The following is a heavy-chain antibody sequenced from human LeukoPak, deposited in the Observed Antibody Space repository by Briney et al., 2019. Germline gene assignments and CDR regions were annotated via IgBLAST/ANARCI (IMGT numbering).Heavy chain of an antibody. CDR3: TTQRSRITMVRGVIRSDH. J-gene: IGHJ4*02. CDR2: IKSKTDGGTT. CDR1: GFTFSNAW. D-gene: IGHD3-10*01. Sequence: PGGSLRLSCAASGFTFSNAWMSWVRQGPGKGLEWVGRIKSKTDGGTTDYAATVNGRFTISRDDSKNTLYLQMNSLKTEDTAVYYCTTQRSRITMVRGVIRSDHWGQGTLVTVSS. V-gene: IGHV3-15*01.